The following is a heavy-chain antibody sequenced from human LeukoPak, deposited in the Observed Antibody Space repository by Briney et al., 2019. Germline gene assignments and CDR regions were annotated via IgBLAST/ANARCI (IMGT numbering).Heavy chain of an antibody. V-gene: IGHV1-69*02. CDR3: ARARYCSGGSCYWTPYYYYGMDV. CDR2: IIPILGIA. D-gene: IGHD2-15*01. J-gene: IGHJ6*04. Sequence: GASVKVSCKASGGTFSSYTISWVRQAPGQGLEWMGRIIPILGIANYAQKFQGRVTITADKSTSTAYMELSSLRSEDTAVYYCARARYCSGGSCYWTPYYYYGMDVWGKGTTVTVSS. CDR1: GGTFSSYT.